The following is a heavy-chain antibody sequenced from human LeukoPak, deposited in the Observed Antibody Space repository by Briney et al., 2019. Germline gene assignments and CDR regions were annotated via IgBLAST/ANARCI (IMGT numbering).Heavy chain of an antibody. CDR3: ATGLIGYCSGGSCPYFDY. CDR2: FDPEDGET. D-gene: IGHD2-15*01. J-gene: IGHJ4*02. CDR1: GYTLTELS. V-gene: IGHV1-24*01. Sequence: GASVTVSCKASGYTLTELSMHWVRQAPGKGLEWMGGFDPEDGETIYAQKFQGRVTMTEDTSTDTAYMELSSLRSEDTAVYYCATGLIGYCSGGSCPYFDYWGQGTLVTVSS.